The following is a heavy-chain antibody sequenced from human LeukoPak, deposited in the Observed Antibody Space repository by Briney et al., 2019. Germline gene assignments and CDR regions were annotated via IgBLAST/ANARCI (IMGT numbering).Heavy chain of an antibody. CDR2: MNPNSGNT. CDR1: GYTFTSYD. Sequence: ASVKVSCKSSGYTFTSYDINWVRQATGQGLEWMGWMNPNSGNTGYAQKFQGRVTITRNTSISTAYMELSSLRSEDTAVYYCGGVATDISGNIDYWGQGTPVMVSS. D-gene: IGHD3-9*01. V-gene: IGHV1-8*03. CDR3: GGVATDISGNIDY. J-gene: IGHJ4*02.